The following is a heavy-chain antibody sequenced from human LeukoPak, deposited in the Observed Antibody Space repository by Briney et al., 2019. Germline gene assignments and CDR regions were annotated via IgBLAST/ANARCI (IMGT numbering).Heavy chain of an antibody. V-gene: IGHV4-59*08. J-gene: IGHJ5*02. CDR3: SRRREEMAVITEGNWLAP. CDR2: ISYSGST. CDR1: AHSIRTYY. Sequence: SETLSLTCTLSAHSIRTYYCSWIRQPPGEGLEWIGSISYSGSTHYNPSLKSRVAISVDTSRNGFSLRLSSVTAADTAVYFCSRRREEMAVITEGNWLAPWGQGTLVTVSS. D-gene: IGHD5-24*01.